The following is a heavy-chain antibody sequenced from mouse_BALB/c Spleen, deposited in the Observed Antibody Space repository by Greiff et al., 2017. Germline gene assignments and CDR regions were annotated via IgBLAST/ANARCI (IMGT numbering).Heavy chain of an antibody. CDR3: ATNYPSYYYGSSYVPWFAY. D-gene: IGHD1-1*01. J-gene: IGHJ3*01. Sequence: QVQLQQSGAELARPGASVKLSCKASGYTFTDYYINWVKQRTGQGLEWIGEIYPGSGNTYYNEKFKGKATLTADKSSSTAYMQLSSLTSEDSAVYFCATNYPSYYYGSSYVPWFAYWGQGTLVTVSA. CDR2: IYPGSGNT. V-gene: IGHV1-77*01. CDR1: GYTFTDYY.